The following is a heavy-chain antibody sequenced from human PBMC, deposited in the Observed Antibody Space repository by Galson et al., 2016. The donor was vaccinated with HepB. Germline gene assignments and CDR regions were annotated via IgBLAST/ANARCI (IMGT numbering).Heavy chain of an antibody. CDR1: GFTFSSYV. V-gene: IGHV3-23*01. CDR2: SGSGGPT. CDR3: AKSVLESDILTGYSRRGADY. D-gene: IGHD3-9*01. J-gene: IGHJ4*02. Sequence: SLRLSCAASGFTFSSYVMSWVRQAPGKGLEWVSSSGSGGPTYHADSVKGRFTLSRDNSKNTLFLQMHSLRAEDTAVYYCAKSVLESDILTGYSRRGADYWGQGTLVTVSS.